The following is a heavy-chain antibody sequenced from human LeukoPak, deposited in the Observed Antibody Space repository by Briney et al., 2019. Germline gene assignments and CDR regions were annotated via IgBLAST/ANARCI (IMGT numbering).Heavy chain of an antibody. J-gene: IGHJ4*02. V-gene: IGHV4-34*01. D-gene: IGHD4-23*01. CDR1: GGSISSYY. CDR2: INHSGST. CDR3: AGHLRWWDY. Sequence: SPSETLSLTCTVSGGSISSYYWSWIRQPPGKGLEWIGEINHSGSTNYNPSLKSRVTISVDTSKNQFSLKLSSVTAADTAVYYCAGHLRWWDYWGQGTLVTVSS.